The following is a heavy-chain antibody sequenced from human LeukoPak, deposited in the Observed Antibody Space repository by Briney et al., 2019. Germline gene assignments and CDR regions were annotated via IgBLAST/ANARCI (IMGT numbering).Heavy chain of an antibody. CDR3: ARDIADDSSGYSIDY. V-gene: IGHV1-2*02. D-gene: IGHD3-22*01. Sequence: ASVKVSCKASGYTFTGYYMHWVRQAPGQGLEWMGWINPNSGGTNYAQKFQGRVTMTRDTSISTAYMELSRLRSDDTAVYYCARDIADDSSGYSIDYWGQETLVTVSS. CDR2: INPNSGGT. J-gene: IGHJ4*02. CDR1: GYTFTGYY.